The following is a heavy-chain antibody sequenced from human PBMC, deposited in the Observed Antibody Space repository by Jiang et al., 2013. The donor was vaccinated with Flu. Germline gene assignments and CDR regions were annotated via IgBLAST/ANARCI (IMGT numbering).Heavy chain of an antibody. D-gene: IGHD3-22*01. CDR2: IRQDGGQI. Sequence: NIRQDGGQIYYVDSVKGRFTISQRQTPKNSLYLQMNSLRAEDTAVYYCARDQAPTSYYDDGSTHYYDAFDIWGQGTMVTVSS. J-gene: IGHJ3*02. CDR3: ARDQAPTSYYDDGSTHYYDAFDI. V-gene: IGHV3-7*03.